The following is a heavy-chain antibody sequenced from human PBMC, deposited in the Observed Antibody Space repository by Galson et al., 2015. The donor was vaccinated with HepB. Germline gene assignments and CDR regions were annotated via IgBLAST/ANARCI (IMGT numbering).Heavy chain of an antibody. D-gene: IGHD2-2*01. J-gene: IGHJ4*02. CDR1: GFTFSNAW. CDR3: TTEGERAAGVVVPAASAY. V-gene: IGHV3-15*01. CDR2: IKSKTDGGTT. Sequence: SLRLSCAASGFTFSNAWMSWVRQAPGKGLEWVGRIKSKTDGGTTDYAAPVKGRFTISRDDSKNTLYLQMNSLKTEDTAVYYCTTEGERAAGVVVPAASAYWGQGTLVTVSS.